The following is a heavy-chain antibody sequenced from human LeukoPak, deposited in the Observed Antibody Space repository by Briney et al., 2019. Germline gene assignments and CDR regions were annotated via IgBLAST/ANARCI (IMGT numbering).Heavy chain of an antibody. V-gene: IGHV4-59*02. Sequence: KPSETLSLTCTVSGGSVSRYYWSWIRQPPGKGLEWIGYISNSGSTNYNPSLKSRVTISVDTSTNQFSLKLSSVTAADTAVYYCARVWGSEESSSSTYDYWGQGTLVTVSS. J-gene: IGHJ4*02. CDR2: ISNSGST. CDR3: ARVWGSEESSSSTYDY. CDR1: GGSVSRYY. D-gene: IGHD6-6*01.